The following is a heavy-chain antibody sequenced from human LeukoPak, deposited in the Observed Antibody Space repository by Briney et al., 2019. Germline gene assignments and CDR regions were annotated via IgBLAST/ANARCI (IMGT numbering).Heavy chain of an antibody. CDR3: ARFDYGSGSNFDY. V-gene: IGHV1-2*02. Sequence: ASVKVSCKASGYSFTGYYMHWARRAPGQGLEWMGWINPNSGGTNYAQKFQGRVTMTRDTSISIAYMELSRLRSDDTAVYYCARFDYGSGSNFDYWGQGTLVTVSS. D-gene: IGHD3-10*01. CDR1: GYSFTGYY. CDR2: INPNSGGT. J-gene: IGHJ4*02.